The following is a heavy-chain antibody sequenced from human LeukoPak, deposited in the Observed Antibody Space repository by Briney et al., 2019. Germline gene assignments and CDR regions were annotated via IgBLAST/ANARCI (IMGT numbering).Heavy chain of an antibody. CDR3: AKDQGDFWSGYYTGGFHY. V-gene: IGHV3-21*01. CDR1: GFTFSSYS. Sequence: PGGSLRLSCAASGFTFSSYSMNWVRQAPGKGLEGVSSISSSRSYIYYADSVKGRFTISRDNSKNTLYLQMNSLRAEDSAVYYCAKDQGDFWSGYYTGGFHYWGQGPLVTVSS. J-gene: IGHJ4*02. D-gene: IGHD3-3*01. CDR2: ISSSRSYI.